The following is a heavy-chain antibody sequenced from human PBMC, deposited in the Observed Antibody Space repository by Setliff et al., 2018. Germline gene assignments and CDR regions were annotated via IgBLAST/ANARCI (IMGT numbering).Heavy chain of an antibody. CDR1: GFTFSSYS. J-gene: IGHJ6*03. Sequence: LRLSCAASGFTFSSYSFNWVRQAPGKGLEWISYISITSRHYTNYADSVKGRFTISRDNAKNSLYLQMNSLRVEDTSVYYCARGYYIPRGSHIVAYYYMDVWGKGTPVTVSS. D-gene: IGHD3-3*01. CDR2: ISITSRH. CDR3: ARGYYIPRGSHIVAYYYMDV. V-gene: IGHV3-48*01.